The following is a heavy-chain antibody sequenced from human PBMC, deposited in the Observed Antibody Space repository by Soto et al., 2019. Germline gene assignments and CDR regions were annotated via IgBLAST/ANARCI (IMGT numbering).Heavy chain of an antibody. D-gene: IGHD1-26*01. CDR3: ARFSFFQAEDGIRAYF. Sequence: CILKKQGKGLEWIGYIYYSGSTNYNPSLKSRVTISVDTSKNQFSLKLSSVTAADTAVYYCARFSFFQAEDGIRAYF. CDR2: IYYSGST. J-gene: IGHJ1*01. V-gene: IGHV4-59*12.